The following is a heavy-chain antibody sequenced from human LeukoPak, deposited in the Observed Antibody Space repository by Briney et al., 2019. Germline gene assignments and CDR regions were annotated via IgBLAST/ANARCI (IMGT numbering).Heavy chain of an antibody. J-gene: IGHJ4*02. CDR1: GYSISSGYY. CDR2: IYHSGST. CDR3: ARDRGGYTYSHDY. V-gene: IGHV4-38-2*02. D-gene: IGHD5-18*01. Sequence: SETLSLTCSVSGYSISSGYYWGWIRQPPGKGLEWIGSIYHSGSTYYNLSLKSRVTISVDTSKNQFSLKLSSVTAADTAVYYCARDRGGYTYSHDYWGQGTLVTVSS.